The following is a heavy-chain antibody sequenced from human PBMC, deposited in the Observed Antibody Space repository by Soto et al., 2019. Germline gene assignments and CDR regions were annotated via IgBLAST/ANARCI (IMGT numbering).Heavy chain of an antibody. D-gene: IGHD3-22*01. V-gene: IGHV1-69*01. Sequence: QVQLVQSGAEVKKPGSSVKVSCTASGGTFSSYAISWVRQAPGQGLEWMGGIIPIFGTANYAQKFQGRVTITSDESTSRAYMELSSLRSEDTAVYYCARDTYYYDSSGYFDYWGQGTLVTVSS. CDR3: ARDTYYYDSSGYFDY. J-gene: IGHJ4*02. CDR2: IIPIFGTA. CDR1: GGTFSSYA.